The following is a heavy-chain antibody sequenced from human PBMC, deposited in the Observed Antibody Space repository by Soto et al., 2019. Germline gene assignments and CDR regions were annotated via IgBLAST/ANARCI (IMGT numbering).Heavy chain of an antibody. CDR3: ASSWNYVSTYYYYGMDV. CDR2: MNPNSGNT. Sequence: ASVKVSCKASGYTFTSYDINWVRQATGQGLEWMGWMNPNSGNTGYAQKFQGRVTMTRNTSISTAYMELSSLRSEDTAVYYCASSWNYVSTYYYYGMDVWGQGTTVTVSS. D-gene: IGHD1-7*01. V-gene: IGHV1-8*01. J-gene: IGHJ6*02. CDR1: GYTFTSYD.